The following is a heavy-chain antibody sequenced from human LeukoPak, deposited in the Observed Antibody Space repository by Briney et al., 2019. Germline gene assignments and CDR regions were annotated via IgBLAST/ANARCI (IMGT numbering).Heavy chain of an antibody. Sequence: PGGSLRLSCAASGFTFSSYGMSWVRQAPGKGLEWVSAISGSGGSTCYADSVKGRFTISRDNSKNTLYLQMNSLRAEDTAVYYCAGSGSLTDYWGQGTLVTVSS. J-gene: IGHJ4*02. CDR3: AGSGSLTDY. D-gene: IGHD3-10*01. V-gene: IGHV3-23*01. CDR2: ISGSGGST. CDR1: GFTFSSYG.